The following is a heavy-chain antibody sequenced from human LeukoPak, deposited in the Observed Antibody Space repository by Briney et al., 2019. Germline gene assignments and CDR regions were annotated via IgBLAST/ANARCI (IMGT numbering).Heavy chain of an antibody. CDR2: ISGSGGST. Sequence: PGGSLRLSCAASGFTFSSYAMSWVRQAPGKGLEWVSAISGSGGSTYYADSVKGRFTISRDNSKNTLYLQMNSLRAEDTAAYYCAKTPGSPGYSYGHFDYWGQGTLVTVSS. J-gene: IGHJ4*02. CDR3: AKTPGSPGYSYGHFDY. CDR1: GFTFSSYA. D-gene: IGHD5-18*01. V-gene: IGHV3-23*01.